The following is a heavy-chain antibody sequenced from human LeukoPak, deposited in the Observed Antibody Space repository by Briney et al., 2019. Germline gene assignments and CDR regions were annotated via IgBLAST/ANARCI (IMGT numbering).Heavy chain of an antibody. V-gene: IGHV3-33*01. CDR2: IWYDGTNK. J-gene: IGHJ6*01. D-gene: IGHD3-16*01. CDR1: GFTFSSYG. CDR3: ARGGGLLGPPQPHYYYSGMDV. Sequence: GGSLRLSCAASGFTFSSYGMHWVRQAPGKGLEWVAVIWYDGTNKYYVDSVKGRFTISRDNSKNTLYLQMNSLRAGDTAIYYCARGGGLLGPPQPHYYYSGMDVWGQGTTVTVSS.